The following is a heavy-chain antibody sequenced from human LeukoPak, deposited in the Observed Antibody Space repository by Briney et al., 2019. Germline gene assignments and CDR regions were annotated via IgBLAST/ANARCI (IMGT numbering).Heavy chain of an antibody. V-gene: IGHV3-30*18. CDR3: AKDPIALYNYYDSSGYFDY. D-gene: IGHD3-22*01. CDR1: GFTFSSYG. CDR2: ISYDGSNK. J-gene: IGHJ4*02. Sequence: PGGSLRLSCAASGFTFSSYGMHWVRQAPGKGLEWVAVISYDGSNKHYADSVKGRFTISRDNSKNTLYLQMNSLRAEDTAVYYCAKDPIALYNYYDSSGYFDYWGQGTLVTVSS.